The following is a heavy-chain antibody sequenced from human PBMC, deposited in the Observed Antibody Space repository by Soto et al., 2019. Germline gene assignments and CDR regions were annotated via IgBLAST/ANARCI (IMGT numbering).Heavy chain of an antibody. Sequence: ASVKVSCKASGYTFTGYYMHWVRQAPGQGLEWMGWINPNSGGTNYAQKFQGWVTMTRDTSISTAYMELSRLRSDGTAVYYCARGSGMDTAMAEEPYYNGMDVWGQGTTVTVS. CDR3: ARGSGMDTAMAEEPYYNGMDV. D-gene: IGHD5-18*01. CDR1: GYTFTGYY. CDR2: INPNSGGT. J-gene: IGHJ6*02. V-gene: IGHV1-2*04.